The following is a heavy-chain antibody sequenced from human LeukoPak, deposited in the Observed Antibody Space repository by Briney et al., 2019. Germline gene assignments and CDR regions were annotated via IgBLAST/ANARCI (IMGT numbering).Heavy chain of an antibody. V-gene: IGHV1-3*01. Sequence: GASVKVSCKASGYTFTSYAMHWVRQAPGQRLEWMGWINAGNGNTKYSQKFQGRVTITRDTSASTAYMELSSLRSEDTAVYYCARSPAPLIVVVVAATPHFDYWGQGTLVTVSS. D-gene: IGHD2-15*01. CDR3: ARSPAPLIVVVVAATPHFDY. CDR2: INAGNGNT. J-gene: IGHJ4*02. CDR1: GYTFTSYA.